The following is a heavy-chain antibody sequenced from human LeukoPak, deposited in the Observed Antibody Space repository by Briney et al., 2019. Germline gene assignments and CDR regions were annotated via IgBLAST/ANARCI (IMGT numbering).Heavy chain of an antibody. CDR3: ARDGSYCSSTSCKGALGDY. CDR2: MNPNSGNT. CDR1: GYTFTSYD. V-gene: IGHV1-8*03. D-gene: IGHD2-2*01. Sequence: ASVKVSCKASGYTFTSYDINWVRQASGQGLEWMGWMNPNSGNTGYAQKFQGRVTITRNTSISTAYMELSSLRSEDTAVYYCARDGSYCSSTSCKGALGDYWGQGTLVTVSS. J-gene: IGHJ4*02.